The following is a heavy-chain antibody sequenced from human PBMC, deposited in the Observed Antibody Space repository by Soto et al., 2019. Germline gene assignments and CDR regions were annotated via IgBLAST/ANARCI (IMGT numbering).Heavy chain of an antibody. D-gene: IGHD6-13*01. Sequence: QVQLVQSGAEVKKPGASVKVSCKASGYSFTSYGISWVRQAPGQGLEWMGWISAYNGNTKYAQKFQGRVTMTTDTSTSTADMELRSLRSDDTAVYYCARESSSSCHDYWGQGTLVTVSS. CDR2: ISAYNGNT. CDR1: GYSFTSYG. CDR3: ARESSSSCHDY. V-gene: IGHV1-18*01. J-gene: IGHJ4*02.